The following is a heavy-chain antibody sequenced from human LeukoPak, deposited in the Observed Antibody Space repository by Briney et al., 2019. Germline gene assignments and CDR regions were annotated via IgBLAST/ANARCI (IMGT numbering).Heavy chain of an antibody. CDR1: ELTFTTNP. CDR2: ISGSGGST. Sequence: GGSLSFSCPAPELTFTTNPLTWFRQPPGKGREWSPPISGSGGSTYYADSVKGRFTISRDNSKSTLYLQMNSLRAEDTAVYYCAKANGIVGATSLFDYWGQGTLVTVSS. J-gene: IGHJ4*02. CDR3: AKANGIVGATSLFDY. D-gene: IGHD1-26*01. V-gene: IGHV3-23*01.